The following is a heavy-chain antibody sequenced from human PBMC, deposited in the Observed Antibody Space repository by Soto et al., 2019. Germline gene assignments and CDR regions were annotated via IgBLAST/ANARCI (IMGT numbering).Heavy chain of an antibody. J-gene: IGHJ6*02. V-gene: IGHV3-30*03. Sequence: GGSLRLSCAASGFTFSSYGMHWVRQAPGKGLEWVAVISYDGSNKYYADSVKGRFTISRDNSKNTLYLQMNSLRAEDTAVYYCATYGMDVWGQGTKVTVSS. CDR3: ATYGMDV. CDR2: ISYDGSNK. CDR1: GFTFSSYG.